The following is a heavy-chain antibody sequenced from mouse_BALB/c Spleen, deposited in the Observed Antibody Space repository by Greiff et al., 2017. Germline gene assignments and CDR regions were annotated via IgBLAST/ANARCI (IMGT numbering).Heavy chain of an antibody. Sequence: QVQLKQSGAELARPGASVKLSCKASGYTFTSYWMQWVKQRPGQGLEWIGAIYPGDGDTRYTQKFKGKATLTADKSSSTAYMQLSSLASEDSAVYYCARPFITTATPFAYWGQGTLVTVSA. D-gene: IGHD1-2*01. CDR3: ARPFITTATPFAY. CDR1: GYTFTSYW. J-gene: IGHJ3*01. V-gene: IGHV1-87*01. CDR2: IYPGDGDT.